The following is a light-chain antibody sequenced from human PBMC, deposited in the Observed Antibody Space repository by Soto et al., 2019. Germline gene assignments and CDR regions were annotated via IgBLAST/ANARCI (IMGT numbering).Light chain of an antibody. CDR3: QQGTSFPLT. CDR2: STS. J-gene: IGKJ5*01. Sequence: DIQMTQSPSSVSASVGDTVVISCRASQYVSNWLAWYQQKPGEAPKLLIYSTSTLQSGVPSRFSGRGSGTDFTLTISSLQPEDFATYYCQQGTSFPLTFGQGTRLEIK. CDR1: QYVSNW. V-gene: IGKV1-12*01.